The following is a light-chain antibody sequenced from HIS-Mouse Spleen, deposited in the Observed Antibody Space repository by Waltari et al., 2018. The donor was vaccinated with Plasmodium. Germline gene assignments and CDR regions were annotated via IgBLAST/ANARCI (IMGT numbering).Light chain of an antibody. CDR2: EDS. V-gene: IGLV3-10*01. Sequence: SYELTQPPSVSVSPGQTARITCSGDALPKKYAYWYQQKSGQAPVLFIYEDSKRPSGSPERFSGSSSGTMATLTISGAQVEDEADYYCYSTDSSGNHRVFGGGTKLTVL. CDR1: ALPKKY. CDR3: YSTDSSGNHRV. J-gene: IGLJ3*02.